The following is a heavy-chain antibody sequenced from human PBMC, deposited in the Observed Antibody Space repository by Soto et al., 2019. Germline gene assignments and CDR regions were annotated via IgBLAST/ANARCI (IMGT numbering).Heavy chain of an antibody. D-gene: IGHD2-8*02. CDR1: GFTFDNAW. V-gene: IGHV3-15*01. J-gene: IGHJ4*02. CDR2: MKSKTHGGTT. CDR3: ANLLGLVLAGTFDC. Sequence: NPGGSLRLSCAAAGFTFDNAWMSWFRQAPGKGLEWGGRMKSKTHGGTTEYAAAGKGRFTISRDDSKNTLYLQMNSLKTDDTAVYSCANLLGLVLAGTFDCWGQGTLVTVSS.